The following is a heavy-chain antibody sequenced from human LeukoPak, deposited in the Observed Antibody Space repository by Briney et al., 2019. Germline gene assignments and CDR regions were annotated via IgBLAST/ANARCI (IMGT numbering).Heavy chain of an antibody. V-gene: IGHV1-46*01. Sequence: ASVKVSCKASGYTFGSYLMHWVRPAPGQGPEWMGIINPSDGYRTYAQKFQGRLTMSTDTSTRTLYMELSSLTPEDTAIYFCAREWPNTCWFDPWGQGTLVTVSS. D-gene: IGHD1/OR15-1a*01. J-gene: IGHJ5*02. CDR1: GYTFGSYL. CDR3: AREWPNTCWFDP. CDR2: INPSDGYR.